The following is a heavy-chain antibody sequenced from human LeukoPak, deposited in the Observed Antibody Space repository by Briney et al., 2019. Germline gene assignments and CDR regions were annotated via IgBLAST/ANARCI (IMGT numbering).Heavy chain of an antibody. CDR1: GYTFTSYY. CDR2: INPSGGST. D-gene: IGHD3-22*01. CDR3: ARVVDYYDSSGGYYFDY. Sequence: ASVKVSCKASGYTFTSYYMHWVRQAPGQGLEWMGIINPSGGSTSYAQKFQGRVTMTTDTSTSTAYMELRSLRSDDTAVYYCARVVDYYDSSGGYYFDYWGQGTLVTVSS. V-gene: IGHV1-46*01. J-gene: IGHJ4*02.